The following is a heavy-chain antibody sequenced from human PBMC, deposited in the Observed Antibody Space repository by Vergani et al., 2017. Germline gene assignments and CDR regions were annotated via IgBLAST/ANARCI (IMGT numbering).Heavy chain of an antibody. CDR3: ARHTTYTDS. CDR1: EYSFGNYW. CDR2: IYPADSDT. J-gene: IGHJ4*02. D-gene: IGHD1-1*01. Sequence: EVELVQSGPVMRKPGESLKISCQGSEYSFGNYWIGWVRQLPGKGLAWIGIIYPADSDTRYSPPFQGQVTISADKSISTAFLQWDSLKASDTALYYCARHTTYTDSWGQGTLVTVSS. V-gene: IGHV5-51*01.